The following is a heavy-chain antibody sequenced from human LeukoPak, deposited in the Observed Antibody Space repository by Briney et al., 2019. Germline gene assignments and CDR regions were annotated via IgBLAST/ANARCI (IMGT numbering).Heavy chain of an antibody. CDR1: GFTFSSYA. CDR3: AKSPIVLMVYAVYYFDY. V-gene: IGHV3-23*01. J-gene: IGHJ4*02. CDR2: ISGSGGST. Sequence: PGGSLRLSCAASGFTFSSYAMSWVRQAPGKGLEWVSAISGSGGSTYYADSVKGRFTIPRDNSKNTLYLQMNSLRAEDTAVYYCAKSPIVLMVYAVYYFDYWGQGTLVTVSS. D-gene: IGHD2-8*01.